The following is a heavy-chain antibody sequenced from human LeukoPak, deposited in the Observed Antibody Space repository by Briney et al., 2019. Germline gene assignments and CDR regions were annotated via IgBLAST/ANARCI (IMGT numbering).Heavy chain of an antibody. Sequence: SETLSLTCTVSGGSISSYYWSWIRQPPGKGLEWIGYISYSGSPNYNPSLKSRVTISVDTSKNQFSLKLMSVTAADTAVYYCARDSGTTGEVKFDPWGQGILVTVSS. D-gene: IGHD3-10*01. V-gene: IGHV4-59*12. CDR1: GGSISSYY. J-gene: IGHJ5*02. CDR2: ISYSGSP. CDR3: ARDSGTTGEVKFDP.